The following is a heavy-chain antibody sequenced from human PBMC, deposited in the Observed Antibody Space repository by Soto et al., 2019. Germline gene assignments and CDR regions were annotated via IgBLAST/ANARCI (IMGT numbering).Heavy chain of an antibody. J-gene: IGHJ4*02. CDR1: GFTFSSYA. CDR2: ISYDGSNK. D-gene: IGHD3-22*01. Sequence: PGGSLRLSCAASGFTFSSYAMHWVRQAPGKGLEWVAVISYDGSNKYYADSVKGRFTISRDNSKNTLYLQMNSLRAEDTAVYYCARATYYYDSSGYYLYYFDYWGQGTLLTVSS. CDR3: ARATYYYDSSGYYLYYFDY. V-gene: IGHV3-30-3*01.